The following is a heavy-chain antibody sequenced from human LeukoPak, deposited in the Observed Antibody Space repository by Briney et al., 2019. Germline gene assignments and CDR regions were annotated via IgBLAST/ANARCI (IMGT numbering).Heavy chain of an antibody. CDR2: IKTDGGTT. CDR3: STTHYNFGDLDH. CDR1: GFIFSSAW. D-gene: IGHD3-3*01. V-gene: IGHV3-15*01. Sequence: GGSLRLSCAASGFIFSSAWMSWVRQAPGKGLEWVGHIKTDGGTTDYAAPVKGRFTISRDDSKNTVYLQMNSLKTEDTAVYYCSTTHYNFGDLDHWGQGTLVTVSS. J-gene: IGHJ4*02.